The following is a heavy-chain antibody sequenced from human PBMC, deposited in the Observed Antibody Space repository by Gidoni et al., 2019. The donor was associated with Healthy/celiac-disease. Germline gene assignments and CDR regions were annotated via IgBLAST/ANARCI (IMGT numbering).Heavy chain of an antibody. CDR2: IWYDGSNK. J-gene: IGHJ4*02. Sequence: QVQLVESGGGVVQPGRSLRLSCAASGFTFSSYGMHWVRQAPGKGLEWVAVIWYDGSNKYYADSVKGRFTISRDNSKNTLYLQMNSLRAEDTAVYYCARDEDAWWLFNFDYWGQGTLVTVSS. D-gene: IGHD5-12*01. CDR1: GFTFSSYG. CDR3: ARDEDAWWLFNFDY. V-gene: IGHV3-33*01.